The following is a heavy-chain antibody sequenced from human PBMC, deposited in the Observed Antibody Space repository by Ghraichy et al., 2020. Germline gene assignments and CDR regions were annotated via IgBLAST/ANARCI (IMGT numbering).Heavy chain of an antibody. V-gene: IGHV3-48*02. CDR2: ISSSSSTI. CDR1: GFTFSSYS. Sequence: GVLNISCAASGFTFSSYSMNWVRQAPGKGLEWVSYISSSSSTIYYADSVKGRFTISRDNAKNSLYLQMNSLRDEDTAVYYCARDQSYSSGHYYYYYGMDVWGQGTTVTVSS. CDR3: ARDQSYSSGHYYYYYGMDV. D-gene: IGHD6-19*01. J-gene: IGHJ6*02.